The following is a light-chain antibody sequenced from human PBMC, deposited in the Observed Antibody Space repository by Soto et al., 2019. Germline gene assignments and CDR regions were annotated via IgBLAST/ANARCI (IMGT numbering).Light chain of an antibody. J-gene: IGKJ1*01. CDR3: QKYDSDPRT. CDR1: QGISNF. CDR2: GSS. Sequence: DIQMTQSPSSLSASVGDRVTITCRASQGISNFLVWYQQKPGKVPKLLIYGSSTLQSGVPSRFSGSGSGTDFTLTISSLQPEDVATYYCQKYDSDPRTFGQGTKVEIK. V-gene: IGKV1-27*01.